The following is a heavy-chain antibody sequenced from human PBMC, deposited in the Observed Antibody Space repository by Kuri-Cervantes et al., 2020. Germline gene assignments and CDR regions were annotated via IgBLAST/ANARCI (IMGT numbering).Heavy chain of an antibody. J-gene: IGHJ4*02. V-gene: IGHV4-39*07. CDR2: IYYTGTSVT. D-gene: IGHD1-26*01. Sequence: GSLRLSCTVSGGSISSSSYYWGWIRQPPGKGLEWIGSIYYTGTSVTAYNPSLKSRVSISVDTSKNQFSLKLSSVTAADTAVYYCARERVASREPRYFDYWGQGTLVTVSS. CDR1: GGSISSSSYY. CDR3: ARERVASREPRYFDY.